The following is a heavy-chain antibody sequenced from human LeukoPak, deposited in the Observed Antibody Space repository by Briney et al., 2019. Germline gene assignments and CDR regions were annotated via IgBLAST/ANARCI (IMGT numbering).Heavy chain of an antibody. V-gene: IGHV3-23*01. Sequence: GGTLRLSCAASGFTFSSYGMSWVRQAPGKGLEWVSAISGSGGSTYYADSVKGRFTISRDNSKNTLYLQMNSLRAEDTAVYYCAKDSDIVVVVRLDNWFDPWGQGTLVTVSS. J-gene: IGHJ5*02. CDR2: ISGSGGST. CDR3: AKDSDIVVVVRLDNWFDP. CDR1: GFTFSSYG. D-gene: IGHD2-15*01.